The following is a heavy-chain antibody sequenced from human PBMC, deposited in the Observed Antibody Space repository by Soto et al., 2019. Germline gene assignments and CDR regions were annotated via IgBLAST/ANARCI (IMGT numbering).Heavy chain of an antibody. J-gene: IGHJ5*02. CDR1: GFTFSSYS. D-gene: IGHD2-15*01. CDR3: ARDRDGYCSGGSCYSGSNWFDP. CDR2: ISSSSSYI. V-gene: IGHV3-21*01. Sequence: GSLRLSCAASGFTFSSYSMNWVRQAPGKGLEWVSSISSSSSYIYYADSVKGRFTISRDNAKNSLYLQMNSLRAEDTAVYYCARDRDGYCSGGSCYSGSNWFDPWGQGTLVTVSS.